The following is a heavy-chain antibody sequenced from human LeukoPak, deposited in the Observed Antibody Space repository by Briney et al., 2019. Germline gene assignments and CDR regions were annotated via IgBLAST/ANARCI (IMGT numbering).Heavy chain of an antibody. J-gene: IGHJ4*02. CDR2: IIPIFGTA. CDR1: GGTFSSYA. V-gene: IGHV1-69*13. Sequence: SVKVSCKASGGTFSSYAISWVRQAPGQGLEWMGGIIPIFGTANYAQKFQGRVTITADESTSTAYMELSSLRSEDTAVYYCASVPLRLYSYGTHFDYWGQGTLVTVSS. CDR3: ASVPLRLYSYGTHFDY. D-gene: IGHD5-18*01.